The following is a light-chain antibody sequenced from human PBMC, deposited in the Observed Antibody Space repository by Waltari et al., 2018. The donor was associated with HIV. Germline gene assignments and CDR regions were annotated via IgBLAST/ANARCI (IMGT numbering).Light chain of an antibody. J-gene: IGLJ1*01. CDR1: CSDVGAFKS. CDR3: SSYAGSSMSYA. CDR2: DVT. V-gene: IGLV2-8*01. Sequence: QSALTQPPSASGSPGLSVTISCPAACSDVGAFKSAPWYPQHPGKAPKLLIYDVTKRPSGVPDRFSGSKSGNTASLTVSGLQAEDEAHYYCSSYAGSSMSYAFGTGTKVTVL.